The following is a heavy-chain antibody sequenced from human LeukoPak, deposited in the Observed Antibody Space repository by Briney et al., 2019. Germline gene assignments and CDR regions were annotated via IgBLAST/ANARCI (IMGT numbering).Heavy chain of an antibody. V-gene: IGHV7-4-1*04. CDR1: GYTFTSYA. CDR3: ARGVGILSRGPLTKLDY. Sequence: ASVKVSCKASGYTFTSYAMNWVRHAPGQGLEWMGWINTNTVNPTYAQAFTGQVRFSLDTSVSVAYLQISRLQAEDTAVYYCARGVGILSRGPLTKLDYWGEGTLVTVSS. J-gene: IGHJ4*02. D-gene: IGHD3-9*01. CDR2: INTNTVNP.